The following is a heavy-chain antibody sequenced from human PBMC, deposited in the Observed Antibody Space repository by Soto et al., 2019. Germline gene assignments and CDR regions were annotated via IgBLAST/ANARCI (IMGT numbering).Heavy chain of an antibody. D-gene: IGHD3-3*01. V-gene: IGHV3-49*03. CDR1: GFTFGDYA. CDR3: TRAPHNYDFWSGFMRNTEGLYYYGMDV. Sequence: RLSCTASGFTFGDYAMSWFRQAPGKGLEWVGFIRSKAYGGTTEYAASVKGRFTIPRDDSKSIAYLQMNSLKTEDTAVYYCTRAPHNYDFWSGFMRNTEGLYYYGMDVWGQGTTVTVSS. CDR2: IRSKAYGGTT. J-gene: IGHJ6*02.